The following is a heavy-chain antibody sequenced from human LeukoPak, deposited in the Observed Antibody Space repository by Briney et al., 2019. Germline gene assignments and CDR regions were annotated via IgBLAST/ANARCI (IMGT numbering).Heavy chain of an antibody. CDR1: GYSFTSYW. D-gene: IGHD3-10*01. V-gene: IGHV5-51*01. J-gene: IGHJ6*04. CDR2: IYPGDSDT. Sequence: GESLKISCKCSGYSFTSYWIGWVRQMPGKGLEWMGIIYPGDSDTRYGPSFQGQVTISADKSISTAYLQWSSLKASDTAMYYCARGSYYYGSGSYAYYGMDVWGKGTTVTVSS. CDR3: ARGSYYYGSGSYAYYGMDV.